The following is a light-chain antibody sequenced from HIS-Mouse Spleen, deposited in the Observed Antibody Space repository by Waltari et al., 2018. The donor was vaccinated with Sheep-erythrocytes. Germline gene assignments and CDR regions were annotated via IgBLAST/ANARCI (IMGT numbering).Light chain of an antibody. CDR1: QSVSSN. CDR2: GAS. CDR3: QQFNNYPRT. Sequence: EIVMTQSPATLSVSPGERATLSCRASQSVSSNLAWYQQKPGQAPRLLIYGASTRATGIPARFSGSGSGTEFTLTISSMQSEDFATYYCQQFNNYPRTFGQGTKVEIK. J-gene: IGKJ1*01. V-gene: IGKV3-15*01.